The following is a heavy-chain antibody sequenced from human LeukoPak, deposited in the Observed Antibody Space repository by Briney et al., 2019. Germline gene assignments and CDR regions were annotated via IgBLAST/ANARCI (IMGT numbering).Heavy chain of an antibody. CDR3: AKDRGFGDAFDI. D-gene: IGHD2-15*01. Sequence: GRSLRLSFAASGFTFSGYSIHWVRQAPGKGLEWVAVIGNDGNAQYYSDSVRGRFTISRDNSKNTLYLQMNSLRAEDTAVYYCAKDRGFGDAFDIWGQGTMVTVSS. CDR2: IGNDGNAQ. J-gene: IGHJ3*02. V-gene: IGHV3-30*18. CDR1: GFTFSGYS.